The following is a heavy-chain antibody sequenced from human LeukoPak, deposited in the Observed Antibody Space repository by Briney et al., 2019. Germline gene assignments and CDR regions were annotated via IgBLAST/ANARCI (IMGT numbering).Heavy chain of an antibody. CDR1: GGSISSGGSY. V-gene: IGHV4-31*03. CDR2: IYYSGST. Sequence: SQTLSLTCTVSGGSISSGGSYWSWIRQHPGKGLEWIGYIYYSGSTNYNPSLKSRVTISVDTSKNQFSLKLSSVTAADTAVYYCASHDIVVVVAASGWFDPWGQGTLVTVSS. D-gene: IGHD2-15*01. J-gene: IGHJ5*02. CDR3: ASHDIVVVVAASGWFDP.